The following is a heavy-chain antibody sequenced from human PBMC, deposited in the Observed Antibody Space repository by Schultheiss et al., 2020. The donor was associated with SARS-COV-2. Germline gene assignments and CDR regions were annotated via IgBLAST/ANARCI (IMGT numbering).Heavy chain of an antibody. J-gene: IGHJ4*02. CDR1: GFTFSSYS. CDR2: ISSSSSTI. Sequence: GGSLRLSCAASGFTFSSYSMNWVRQAPGKGLEWVSYISSSSSTIYYADSVKGRFTISRDNSKNTLYLQMNSLRAEDTAVYYCAKEDSSGYSYGYDYWGQGTLVTVSS. D-gene: IGHD5-18*01. V-gene: IGHV3-48*01. CDR3: AKEDSSGYSYGYDY.